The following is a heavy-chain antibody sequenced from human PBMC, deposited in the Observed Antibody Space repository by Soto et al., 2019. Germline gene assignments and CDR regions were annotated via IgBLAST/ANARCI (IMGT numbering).Heavy chain of an antibody. V-gene: IGHV3-72*01. CDR3: ARGGSVAGTPDY. CDR2: TRNKANSYTT. J-gene: IGHJ4*02. CDR1: GFTFSDHY. D-gene: IGHD6-19*01. Sequence: EVQLVESGGGLVQPGGSLRLSCAASGFTFSDHYMDWVRQAPGKGLEWVGRTRNKANSYTTEYAASVKGRFTISRDDSTHSLYLHMNSLKTEDTAVYYCARGGSVAGTPDYCGKGTLVTVSS.